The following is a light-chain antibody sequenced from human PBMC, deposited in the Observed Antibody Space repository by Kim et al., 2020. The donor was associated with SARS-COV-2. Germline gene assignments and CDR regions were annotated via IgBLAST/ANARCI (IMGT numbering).Light chain of an antibody. CDR3: HQYGTSPST. CDR1: ESVANAY. J-gene: IGKJ2*01. V-gene: IGKV3-20*01. CDR2: GIS. Sequence: LSPGDKVTLSCRASESVANAYLAWYQQKPGQAPRLLIYGISTRATGIPDRFSGSGSGTDFTLTVNRLEPEDFAVYYCHQYGTSPSTFGRGTKLEI.